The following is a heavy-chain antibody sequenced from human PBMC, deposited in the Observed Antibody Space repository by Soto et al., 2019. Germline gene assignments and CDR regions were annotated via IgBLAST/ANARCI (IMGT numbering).Heavy chain of an antibody. CDR3: GVSSGLDPLDY. J-gene: IGHJ4*02. CDR2: INPSGGST. V-gene: IGHV1-46*01. Sequence: ASVKVSCKASGYTFTSYYMHWVRQAPGQGLEWMGIINPSGGSTSYAQKFQGRVTMTRDTSTSTVYMELSSLRSEDTAMYYCGVSSGLDPLDYWGQGTLVTVSS. CDR1: GYTFTSYY. D-gene: IGHD6-19*01.